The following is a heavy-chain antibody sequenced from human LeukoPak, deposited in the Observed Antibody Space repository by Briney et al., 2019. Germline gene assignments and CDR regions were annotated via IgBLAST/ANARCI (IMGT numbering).Heavy chain of an antibody. D-gene: IGHD5-12*01. V-gene: IGHV3-53*01. CDR1: GLTVNSKY. Sequence: GGSLRLSCAASGLTVNSKYMSWVRQAPGKGLEWVSIIYSGGSTNYADSVKGRFTISRDNSKNTVYLQMNSLRAEDTAVYYCARDGYSGYEMTPKELYGMDVWGQGTTVTVSS. J-gene: IGHJ6*02. CDR3: ARDGYSGYEMTPKELYGMDV. CDR2: IYSGGST.